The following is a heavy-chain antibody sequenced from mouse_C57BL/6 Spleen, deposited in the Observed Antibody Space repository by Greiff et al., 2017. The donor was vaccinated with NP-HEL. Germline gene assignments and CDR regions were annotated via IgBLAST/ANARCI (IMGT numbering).Heavy chain of an antibody. V-gene: IGHV2-9-1*01. D-gene: IGHD1-1*01. J-gene: IGHJ2*01. CDR3: AREANYYGSSYFDY. Sequence: VKLMESGPGLVAPSQSLSITCTVSGFSLTSYAISWVRQPPGKGLEWLGVIWTGGGTNYNSALKSRLSISKDNSKSQVFLKMNSLQTDDTARYYCAREANYYGSSYFDYWGQGTTLTVSS. CDR1: GFSLTSYA. CDR2: IWTGGGT.